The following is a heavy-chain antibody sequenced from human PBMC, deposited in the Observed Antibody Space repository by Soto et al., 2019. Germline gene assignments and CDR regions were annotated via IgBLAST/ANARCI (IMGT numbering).Heavy chain of an antibody. CDR3: ASWHEREHAYDV. CDR2: LYDVDGS. Sequence: DVQLVESGGGLIQPGESLRLSCAAFGLTVSGKKYVAWVRQAPGKGLEWVSALYDVDGSFYADSVKGRFTTSSDSSKTTVYLQMSGLRPDVTAVYYCASWHEREHAYDVWGQGTTVTVSS. CDR1: GLTVSGKKY. V-gene: IGHV3-53*01. D-gene: IGHD1-1*01. J-gene: IGHJ3*01.